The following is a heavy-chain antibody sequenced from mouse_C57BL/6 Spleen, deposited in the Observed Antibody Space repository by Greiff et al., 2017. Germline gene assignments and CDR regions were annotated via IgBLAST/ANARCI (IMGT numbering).Heavy chain of an antibody. CDR1: GYSITSGYY. CDR3: ARWYYGSSYSDY. J-gene: IGHJ2*01. D-gene: IGHD1-1*01. Sequence: EVKLQESGPGLVKPSQSLSLTCSVTGYSITSGYYWNWIRQFPGNKLEWMGYISYDGSNNYNPSLKNRISITRDTSKKQFFLKLNSVTTEDTATYYCARWYYGSSYSDYWGQGTTLTVSS. V-gene: IGHV3-6*01. CDR2: ISYDGSN.